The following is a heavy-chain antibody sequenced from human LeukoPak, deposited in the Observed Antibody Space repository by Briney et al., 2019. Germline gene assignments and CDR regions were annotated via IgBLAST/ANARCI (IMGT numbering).Heavy chain of an antibody. CDR1: GGSFSGYY. Sequence: SETLSLTCAVYGGSFSGYYWSWIRQPPGEGLEWIGEINHSGSTNFNPSLKSRVTISVDTSKNQFSLKLSSVTAADTAVYYCARAPNDYYDSSSFDYWGQGTLLTVSS. V-gene: IGHV4-34*01. J-gene: IGHJ4*02. CDR2: INHSGST. CDR3: ARAPNDYYDSSSFDY. D-gene: IGHD3-22*01.